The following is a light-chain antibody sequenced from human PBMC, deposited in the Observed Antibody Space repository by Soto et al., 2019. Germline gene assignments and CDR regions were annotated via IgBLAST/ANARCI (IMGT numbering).Light chain of an antibody. CDR3: QEYNSGGPLT. CDR1: EDINNY. V-gene: IGKV1-27*01. CDR2: AAS. J-gene: IGKJ4*01. Sequence: DIQMTQSPSSLSASIGDRVTLTCRATEDINNYLAWLQQKPGKVPKLLIYAASTLHSGVPSRFSGSGSGTEFTLTISSLQPDDVATYYCQEYNSGGPLTFGGGTKVEIK.